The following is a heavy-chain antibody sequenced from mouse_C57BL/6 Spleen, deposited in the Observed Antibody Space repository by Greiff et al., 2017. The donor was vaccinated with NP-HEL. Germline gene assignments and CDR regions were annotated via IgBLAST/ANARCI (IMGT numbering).Heavy chain of an antibody. CDR2: IHPNSGST. CDR1: GYTFTSYW. J-gene: IGHJ3*01. CDR3: ARERLRAAWFAY. V-gene: IGHV1-64*01. Sequence: QVQLQQPGAELVKPGASVKLSCKASGYTFTSYWMHWVKQRPGQGLEWIGMIHPNSGSTKYNEKFKSKATLTVAKSSSTAYMQLSSLTSEDSAVYYCARERLRAAWFAYWGQGTLVTVSA. D-gene: IGHD2-4*01.